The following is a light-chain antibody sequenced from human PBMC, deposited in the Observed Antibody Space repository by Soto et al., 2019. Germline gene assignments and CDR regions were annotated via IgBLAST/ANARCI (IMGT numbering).Light chain of an antibody. CDR3: CSYAGGSTWV. Sequence: QSALTQPASVSGSPGQSITISCTGTSSDIGNYNLVSWYQQHPDKAPKLMIYEGSKRPSGVSNRFSGSKSGNTASLTLSGLQAEDEADYYCCSYAGGSTWVFGGGTKLPVL. CDR2: EGS. J-gene: IGLJ2*01. CDR1: SSDIGNYNL. V-gene: IGLV2-23*01.